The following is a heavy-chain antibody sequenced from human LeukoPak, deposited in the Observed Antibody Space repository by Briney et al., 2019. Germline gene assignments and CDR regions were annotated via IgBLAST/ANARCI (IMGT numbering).Heavy chain of an antibody. J-gene: IGHJ4*02. CDR1: GYTFTSYY. Sequence: ASVKVSCKASGYTFTSYYMHWVRQAPGQGLEWMGWINPNSGGTNYAQKFQGRVTMTRDTSISTAYMELSRLRSDDTAVYYCARGGGRGSGYYLYYFDYWGQGTLVTVSS. D-gene: IGHD3-22*01. V-gene: IGHV1-2*02. CDR2: INPNSGGT. CDR3: ARGGGRGSGYYLYYFDY.